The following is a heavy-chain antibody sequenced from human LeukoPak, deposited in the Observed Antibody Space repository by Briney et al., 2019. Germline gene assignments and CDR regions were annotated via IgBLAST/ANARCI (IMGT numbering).Heavy chain of an antibody. Sequence: GGSLRLSCAASGFTFSSYWMHWVCQAPGKGLVWVSRINSDGSSTSYADSVKGRFTISRDNAKSTLYLQMNSLRAEDTAVYYCARGCPHYYDSSGYDWFDPWGQGTLVTVSS. J-gene: IGHJ5*02. D-gene: IGHD3-22*01. CDR1: GFTFSSYW. CDR2: INSDGSST. V-gene: IGHV3-74*01. CDR3: ARGCPHYYDSSGYDWFDP.